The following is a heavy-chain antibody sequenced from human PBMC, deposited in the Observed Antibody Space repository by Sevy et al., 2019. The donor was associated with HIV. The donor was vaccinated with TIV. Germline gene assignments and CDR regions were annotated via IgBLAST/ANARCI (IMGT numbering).Heavy chain of an antibody. D-gene: IGHD6-19*01. CDR3: ASVRIAVAGTDYFDY. Sequence: SETLSLTCAVYGGSFSGYYWSWIRQPPGKGLEWIGEINHSGSTNYNPSLKSRFTISVDTSKNQFSLKLSSVTAADTAVYYCASVRIAVAGTDYFDYWGQGTLVTVSS. CDR2: INHSGST. CDR1: GGSFSGYY. J-gene: IGHJ4*02. V-gene: IGHV4-34*01.